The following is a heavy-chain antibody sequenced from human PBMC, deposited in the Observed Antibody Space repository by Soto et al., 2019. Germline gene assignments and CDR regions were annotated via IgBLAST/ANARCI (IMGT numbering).Heavy chain of an antibody. D-gene: IGHD6-13*01. CDR2: ISAYNGNT. Sequence: QVQLVQSGAEVKKPGASVKVSCKASGYTFTSYGISWVRQAPGQGLEWMGWISAYNGNTNYAQKLQGRVTMTTDTSPSTAYMELRSLRSDDTAVYYCARVCLPHYSSIWPYYFDYWGQGTLVTVS. CDR1: GYTFTSYG. CDR3: ARVCLPHYSSIWPYYFDY. J-gene: IGHJ4*02. V-gene: IGHV1-18*04.